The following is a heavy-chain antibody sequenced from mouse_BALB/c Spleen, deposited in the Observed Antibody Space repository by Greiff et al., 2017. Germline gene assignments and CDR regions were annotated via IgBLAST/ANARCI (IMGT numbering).Heavy chain of an antibody. D-gene: IGHD2-4*01. V-gene: IGHV5-6-4*01. J-gene: IGHJ3*01. Sequence: EVHLVESGGGLVKPGGSLKLSCAASGFTFSSYTMSWVRQTPEKRLEWVATISSGGSYTYYPDSVKGRFTISRDNAKNTLYLQMSSLKSEDTAMYYCTRDRYDYDEGFAYWGQGTLVTVSA. CDR2: ISSGGSYT. CDR3: TRDRYDYDEGFAY. CDR1: GFTFSSYT.